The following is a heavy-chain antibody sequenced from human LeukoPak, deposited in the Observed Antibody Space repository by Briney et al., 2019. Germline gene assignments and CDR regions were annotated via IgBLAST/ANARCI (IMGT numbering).Heavy chain of an antibody. CDR2: ISSSSSTI. D-gene: IGHD2-15*01. CDR3: ARDHVVDGLVFDY. V-gene: IGHV3-48*01. Sequence: PGGSLRLSCAASGFTFSSYSMNWVRQAPGKGLECLSYISSSSSTIYYADSVKGRFTISRDNAKNSLYLQMNSLRAEDTAIYYCARDHVVDGLVFDYWGQGTLVTVSS. J-gene: IGHJ4*02. CDR1: GFTFSSYS.